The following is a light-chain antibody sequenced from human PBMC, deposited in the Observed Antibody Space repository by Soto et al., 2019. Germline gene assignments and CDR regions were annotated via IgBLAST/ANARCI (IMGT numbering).Light chain of an antibody. J-gene: IGKJ5*01. CDR2: GAS. CDR3: QQYNNWPPIT. CDR1: ESVSNF. Sequence: EIVLTQSPGTLSLSPGERATLSCRASESVSNFLAWYQQKPGQAPRLLIYGASTRATGIPARFSGSGSGTEFTLTISRLQSEDFAVYYCQQYNNWPPITFGQGTRLEI. V-gene: IGKV3-15*01.